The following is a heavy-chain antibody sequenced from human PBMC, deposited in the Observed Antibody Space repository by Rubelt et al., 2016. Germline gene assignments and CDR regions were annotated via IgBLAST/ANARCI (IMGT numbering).Heavy chain of an antibody. CDR3: ALRVWDSTRWYGTHYDY. Sequence: QITLGESGPALVKPTQALALTCTFSGFSLSTSGEGVGWIRQPPGKALEWLAVIYWDDDKRYSPSLKSRLTVTKDTSRNKVVLTVTNMDPMDTATYYCALRVWDSTRWYGTHYDYWGRGTPVTVSS. V-gene: IGHV2-5*02. CDR2: IYWDDDK. CDR1: GFSLSTSGEG. D-gene: IGHD6-19*01. J-gene: IGHJ4*02.